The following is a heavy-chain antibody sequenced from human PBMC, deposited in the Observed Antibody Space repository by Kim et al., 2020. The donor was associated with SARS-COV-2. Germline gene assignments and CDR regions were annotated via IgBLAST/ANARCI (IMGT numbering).Heavy chain of an antibody. CDR2: IYTSGST. J-gene: IGHJ2*01. Sequence: SETLSLTCTVSGGSISSGSYYWSWIRQPAGKGLEWIGRIYTSGSTNYSPSLKSRVTISVDTSKNQFSLKLSSVTAADTAVYYCARGGGNGDGYNFYWDFDLWGRGTLVTVSS. D-gene: IGHD5-12*01. CDR1: GGSISSGSYY. V-gene: IGHV4-61*02. CDR3: ARGGGNGDGYNFYWDFDL.